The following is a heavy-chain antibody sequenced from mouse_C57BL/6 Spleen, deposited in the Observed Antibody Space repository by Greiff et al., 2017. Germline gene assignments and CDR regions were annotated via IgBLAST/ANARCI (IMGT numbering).Heavy chain of an antibody. CDR3: VYYGSSYWYFDV. J-gene: IGHJ1*03. V-gene: IGHV1-64*01. CDR1: GYTFTSYW. D-gene: IGHD1-1*01. CDR2: IHPNSGST. Sequence: QVQLQQPGAELVKPGASVKLSCKASGYTFTSYWMHWVKQRPGQGLEWIGMIHPNSGSTNYNEKFKSKATLTVDKSSSTAYMQLSSLTSEDSAVYYYVYYGSSYWYFDVWGTGTTVTVSS.